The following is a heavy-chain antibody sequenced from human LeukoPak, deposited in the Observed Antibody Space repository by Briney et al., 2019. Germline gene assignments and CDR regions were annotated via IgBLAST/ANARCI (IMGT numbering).Heavy chain of an antibody. Sequence: GASVKVSCKASGYTFTSYYMHWVRQAPGQGLEWMGIINPSGGTTNYAQKFQGRVTMTRDTSTSTVYMELSSLRSVDTAVYYCAREVRDDNWFDPWGQGTLVTVSS. CDR3: AREVRDDNWFDP. J-gene: IGHJ5*02. CDR1: GYTFTSYY. D-gene: IGHD5-24*01. V-gene: IGHV1-46*01. CDR2: INPSGGTT.